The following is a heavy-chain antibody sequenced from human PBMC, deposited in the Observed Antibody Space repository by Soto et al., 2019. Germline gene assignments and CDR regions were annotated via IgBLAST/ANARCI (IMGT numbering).Heavy chain of an antibody. CDR2: ISYNGSQK. CDR1: GFTFSNV. D-gene: IGHD3-10*01. Sequence: QVQLVESGGGVVKPGRSLRLSCAASGFTFSNVMHWVRQAPGKGLEWVAVISYNGSQKFYADSVKGRFTISRDNSKNTVYLQMNSLRSEDTAVYYCARDRWGYVSGAFDYWGQGTLVTVPS. V-gene: IGHV3-30*04. CDR3: ARDRWGYVSGAFDY. J-gene: IGHJ4*02.